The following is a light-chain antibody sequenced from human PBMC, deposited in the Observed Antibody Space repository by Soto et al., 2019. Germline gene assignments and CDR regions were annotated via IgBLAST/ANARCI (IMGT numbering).Light chain of an antibody. CDR2: DVS. Sequence: QSALTQPAPVSGSPGQSITISCTGNRKEVGGYNYVSWYQQHPGKAPKFMIYDVSNRPSGVSNRFSGSKSGNTASLTISGLQAEDEADYYCSSYTTSNTRQIVFGTGTKVTVL. CDR3: SSYTTSNTRQIV. J-gene: IGLJ1*01. V-gene: IGLV2-14*01. CDR1: RKEVGGYNY.